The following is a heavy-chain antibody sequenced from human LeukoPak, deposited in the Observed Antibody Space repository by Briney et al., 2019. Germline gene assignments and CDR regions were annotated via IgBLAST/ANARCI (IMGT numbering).Heavy chain of an antibody. Sequence: GGSLRLSCAASGFTFSSYEMSWVRQAPGKGLEWVSYISSSGSTIYYADSVKGRFTVSRDNSKNTVFLQMNDLTIEDTAIYYCAKRYSDGGFDPWGQGTLVTVSS. J-gene: IGHJ5*02. V-gene: IGHV3-48*03. D-gene: IGHD3-10*01. CDR2: ISSSGSTI. CDR1: GFTFSSYE. CDR3: AKRYSDGGFDP.